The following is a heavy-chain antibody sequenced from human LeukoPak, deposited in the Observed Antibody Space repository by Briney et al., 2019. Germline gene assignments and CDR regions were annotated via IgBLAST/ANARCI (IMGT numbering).Heavy chain of an antibody. CDR3: ARGTRVAANLHTA. J-gene: IGHJ5*02. Sequence: GGSLRLSCAASGFTFSSYSMHWVRQAPGKGLEWVSSISSSSSYIYYADSVKGRFTISRDNAKNSLYLQMNSLRAEDTAVYYCARGTRVAANLHTAWGQGTLVTVSS. D-gene: IGHD2-15*01. V-gene: IGHV3-21*01. CDR2: ISSSSSYI. CDR1: GFTFSSYS.